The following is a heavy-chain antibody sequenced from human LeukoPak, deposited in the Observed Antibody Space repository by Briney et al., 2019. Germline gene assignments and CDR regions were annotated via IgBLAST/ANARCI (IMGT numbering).Heavy chain of an antibody. CDR1: GGTFSSYA. Sequence: SVKVSCKASGGTFSSYAISWVRQAPGQGLEWMGGIIPIFGTANYAQKFQGRVTITADESTSTAYMELSSLRSEDTAVYYCAVALELYGSGSYNGMDVWGKGTTVTVSS. J-gene: IGHJ6*04. V-gene: IGHV1-69*01. CDR3: AVALELYGSGSYNGMDV. CDR2: IIPIFGTA. D-gene: IGHD3-10*01.